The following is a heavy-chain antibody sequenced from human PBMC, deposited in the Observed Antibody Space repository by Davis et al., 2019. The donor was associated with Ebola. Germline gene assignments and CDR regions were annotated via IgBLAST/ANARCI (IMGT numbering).Heavy chain of an antibody. D-gene: IGHD4-17*01. Sequence: PGGFLRLSCAAPGLIFSDYRMNCVRQAPGKGLEWVSYISSSSSNKHYSDSVKVRFTISRDNAKNSLYLQMNSLRDEDTAVYYCARTCTVTRLAYWGQGTLVTVSS. V-gene: IGHV3-48*02. J-gene: IGHJ4*02. CDR1: GLIFSDYR. CDR2: ISSSSSNK. CDR3: ARTCTVTRLAY.